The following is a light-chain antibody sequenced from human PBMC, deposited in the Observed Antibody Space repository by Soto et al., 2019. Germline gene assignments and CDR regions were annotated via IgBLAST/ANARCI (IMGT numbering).Light chain of an antibody. Sequence: QSGLAQPASLSGARGQSVTISGTGTSSDVGAYNSVSWYQQNPDKAPQLMIYKGTQRPSGVSNRFSGSTSGNAASLTISGLQAGDEADYFCCSSAPESTYVFGTGTKVTVL. CDR1: SSDVGAYNS. CDR3: CSSAPESTYV. V-gene: IGLV2-23*01. J-gene: IGLJ1*01. CDR2: KGT.